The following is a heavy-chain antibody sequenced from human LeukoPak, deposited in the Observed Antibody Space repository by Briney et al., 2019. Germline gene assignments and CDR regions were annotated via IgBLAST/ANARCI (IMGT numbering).Heavy chain of an antibody. Sequence: GGSLRPSCAASGFTFSSYGMHWVRQAPGKGLEWVAVISYDGSNKYYADSVKGRFTISRDNSKNTLYLQMNSLRAEDTAVYYCARGIHYYDSSGYAPYWGQGTLVTVSS. V-gene: IGHV3-30*03. D-gene: IGHD3-22*01. CDR3: ARGIHYYDSSGYAPY. J-gene: IGHJ4*02. CDR2: ISYDGSNK. CDR1: GFTFSSYG.